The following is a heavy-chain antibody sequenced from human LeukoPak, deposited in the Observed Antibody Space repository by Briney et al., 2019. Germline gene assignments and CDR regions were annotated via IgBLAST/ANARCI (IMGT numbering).Heavy chain of an antibody. Sequence: SETLSLTCTVSGYSLSSGYYWGWIRQPPGKGLEWIGSIYHSGGTYYNPSLKSRVTMSVDTSKNQFSLKLYSVTAADTAVYYCARVLGPGGSGFDYWGQGTLVTVST. V-gene: IGHV4-38-2*02. CDR3: ARVLGPGGSGFDY. CDR1: GYSLSSGYY. D-gene: IGHD6-19*01. CDR2: IYHSGGT. J-gene: IGHJ4*02.